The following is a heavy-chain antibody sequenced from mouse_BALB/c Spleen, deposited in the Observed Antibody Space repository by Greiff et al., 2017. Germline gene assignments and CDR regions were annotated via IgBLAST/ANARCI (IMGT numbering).Heavy chain of an antibody. V-gene: IGHV5-4*02. CDR3: ARDGTGDYAMDY. CDR1: GFTFSDYY. CDR2: ISDGGSYT. J-gene: IGHJ4*01. D-gene: IGHD4-1*01. Sequence: EVMLVESGGGLVKPGGSLKLSCAASGFTFSDYYMSWVRQTPEKRLEWVATISDGGSYTYYPDSVKGRFTISRDNAKNNLYLQMSSLKSEDTAMYYCARDGTGDYAMDYWGQGTSVTVSS.